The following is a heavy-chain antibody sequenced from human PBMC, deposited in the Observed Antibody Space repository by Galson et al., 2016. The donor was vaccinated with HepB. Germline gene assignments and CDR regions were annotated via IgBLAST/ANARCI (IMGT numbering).Heavy chain of an antibody. D-gene: IGHD3-16*01. CDR1: GASISNSDHY. Sequence: TLSLTCTVSGASISNSDHYWSWIRQPPGKGLEWIGYIYYSGTTYYNPSLKSRLSISVGTSKNQFSLKLTSVTAADTAVYYCARESDVRNFDLWGQGTMVTGTS. CDR2: IYYSGTT. J-gene: IGHJ3*01. V-gene: IGHV4-30-4*01. CDR3: ARESDVRNFDL.